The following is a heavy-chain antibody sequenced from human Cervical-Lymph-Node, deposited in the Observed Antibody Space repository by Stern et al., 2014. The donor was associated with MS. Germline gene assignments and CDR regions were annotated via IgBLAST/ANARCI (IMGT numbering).Heavy chain of an antibody. CDR3: ARQTSVTSSLNFYYGMDV. D-gene: IGHD4-17*01. CDR1: VGSISDYS. CDR2: IYSSGAT. V-gene: IGHV4-4*07. J-gene: IGHJ6*02. Sequence: QVQLQESGPGLVKPSETLSLTCTVSVGSISDYSWNWIRQPAGKGLEWIGRIYSSGATNYNPSLKSRVTMSVDTPKNQFSLKLTSLSAADTAVYYCARQTSVTSSLNFYYGMDVWGQGTTDTVSS.